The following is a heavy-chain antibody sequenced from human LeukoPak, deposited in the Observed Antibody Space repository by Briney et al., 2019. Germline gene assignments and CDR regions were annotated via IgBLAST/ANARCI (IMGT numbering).Heavy chain of an antibody. CDR2: IYSDNRT. D-gene: IGHD3-10*01. Sequence: PGGSLRLSCAASGIIVSSDYMSWVRQAPGKGLEWVSVIYSDNRTYYADSVKGRFTVSRDNSENTLFLQMNSLRAEDTAVYYCARGLAGVFDVWGQGTMVAVSS. J-gene: IGHJ3*01. CDR3: ARGLAGVFDV. V-gene: IGHV3-66*01. CDR1: GIIVSSDY.